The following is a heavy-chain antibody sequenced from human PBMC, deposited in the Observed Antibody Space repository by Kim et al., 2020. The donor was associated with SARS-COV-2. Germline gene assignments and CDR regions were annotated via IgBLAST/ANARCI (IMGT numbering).Heavy chain of an antibody. CDR3: VRTSDT. Sequence: GGRTSYADSGKGRFTISRDNAKNTLYLQMNSLRAEDTAVYYCVRTSDTWGQGTLVTVSS. V-gene: IGHV3-74*01. J-gene: IGHJ4*02. CDR2: GGRT.